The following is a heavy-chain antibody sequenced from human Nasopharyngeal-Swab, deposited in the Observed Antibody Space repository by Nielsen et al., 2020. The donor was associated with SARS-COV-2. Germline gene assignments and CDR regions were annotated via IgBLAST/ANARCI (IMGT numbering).Heavy chain of an antibody. D-gene: IGHD2-8*02. Sequence: SETLSLTCFVSGASISSQYWTWLRQPPGKGLEWVGYIYDSGVTEYNPSLQSRVTISVDKSKNQFSLRLSSVSAADTAIYYCARGGAGSHWRYYIDYWGQGTQVTVSS. CDR2: IYDSGVT. CDR3: ARGGAGSHWRYYIDY. V-gene: IGHV4-59*11. J-gene: IGHJ4*02. CDR1: GASISSQY.